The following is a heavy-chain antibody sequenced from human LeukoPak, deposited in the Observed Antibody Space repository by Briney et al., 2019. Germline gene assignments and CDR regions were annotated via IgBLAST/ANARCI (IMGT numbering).Heavy chain of an antibody. V-gene: IGHV3-64*01. J-gene: IGHJ4*02. CDR2: ISSNGGST. CDR1: GFTFSSYA. Sequence: GGSLRLSCAASGFTFSSYAMHWVRQAPGKGLEYVSAISSNGGSTYYANSVKGRFTISRHNSKNTLYLQMGSLRAEDMAVYYCARGGYYDFWSGYYSDYWGQGTLVTVSS. CDR3: ARGGYYDFWSGYYSDY. D-gene: IGHD3-3*01.